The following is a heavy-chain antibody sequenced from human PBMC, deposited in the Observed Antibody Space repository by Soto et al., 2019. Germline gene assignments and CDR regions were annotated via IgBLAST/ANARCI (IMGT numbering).Heavy chain of an antibody. D-gene: IGHD3-16*01. CDR1: GGTFSSYA. Sequence: SVKVSCKASGGTFSSYAISWVQQAPGQGLEWMGGIIPMFHTSNYAQKFQGRVTITADESTSTAYMELSSLRSEDTAVYYCARREGGGVFDYWGQGTLVTVSS. CDR3: ARREGGGVFDY. V-gene: IGHV1-69*13. CDR2: IIPMFHTS. J-gene: IGHJ4*02.